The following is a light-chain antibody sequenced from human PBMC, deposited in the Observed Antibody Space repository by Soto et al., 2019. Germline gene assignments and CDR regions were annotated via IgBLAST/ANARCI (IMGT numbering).Light chain of an antibody. V-gene: IGLV2-14*03. Sequence: QSVLTQPASVSGSPGQSITISCTGARTDVDGYDYVTWYQQHPGQAPKLMIYDVNNRPSGVSHRFPGSKSGDTASLTISGLQAEDDADYYCSSYTASAPFYIFGTGTKVTVL. CDR2: DVN. J-gene: IGLJ1*01. CDR3: SSYTASAPFYI. CDR1: RTDVDGYDY.